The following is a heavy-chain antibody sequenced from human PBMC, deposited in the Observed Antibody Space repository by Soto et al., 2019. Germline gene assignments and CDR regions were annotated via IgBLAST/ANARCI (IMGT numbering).Heavy chain of an antibody. Sequence: XGTLTLTCTVSGDSISSSNSHWGWTRQPPGKGLEYIGSVYYGGAIFYSGNIYYNPSLKSRVTISVDTSKNQFSLRLSSVTAADTGVYYCVRYDRINMKPYSPEGFHIWGQGTMVTVSS. CDR3: VRYDRINMKPYSPEGFHI. V-gene: IGHV4-39*01. CDR2: VYYGGAIFYSGNI. D-gene: IGHD3-3*02. J-gene: IGHJ3*02. CDR1: GDSISSSNSH.